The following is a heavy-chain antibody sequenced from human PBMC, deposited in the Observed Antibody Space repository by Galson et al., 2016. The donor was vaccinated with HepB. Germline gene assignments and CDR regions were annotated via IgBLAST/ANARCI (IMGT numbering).Heavy chain of an antibody. CDR2: ISFDGSNK. CDR3: ARGERGSYNSGYFDY. Sequence: SLRLSCAASGFTFSSYAMHWVRQAPGKGLEWVAVISFDGSNKYYADSMKGRFTISRDNSKNTLYLQMNSLRDEDTAVYYCARGERGSYNSGYFDYWGQGNLVTVSS. J-gene: IGHJ4*02. CDR1: GFTFSSYA. V-gene: IGHV3-30-3*01. D-gene: IGHD1-26*01.